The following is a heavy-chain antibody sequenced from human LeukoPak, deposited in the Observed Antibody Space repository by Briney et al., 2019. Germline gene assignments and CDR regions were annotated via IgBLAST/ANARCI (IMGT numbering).Heavy chain of an antibody. D-gene: IGHD4-23*01. J-gene: IGHJ5*02. Sequence: SVKVSCKASGGTFSSYAISWVRQAPGQGLEWIGGIIPFIGTVNYAQKFQDRVTITADESTTTAYMELNSLTSEDTAVYYCARDTDVAPFDPWGQGTLVTVSS. CDR2: IIPFIGTV. V-gene: IGHV1-69*13. CDR3: ARDTDVAPFDP. CDR1: GGTFSSYA.